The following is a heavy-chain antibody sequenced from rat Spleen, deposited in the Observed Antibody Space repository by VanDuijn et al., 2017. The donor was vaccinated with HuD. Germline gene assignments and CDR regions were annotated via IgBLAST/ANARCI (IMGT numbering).Heavy chain of an antibody. V-gene: IGHV5-20*01. Sequence: EVQLVESGGGLVQPGRSMKLSCAASGFTFSDYAMAWVRQAPTKGLEWVASISYDGSSTYYRDSVKGRFTISRDNAKSTLYLQMDSLRSEDTATYYCTTEGYYYAFDYWGQGVMVTVSS. CDR1: GFTFSDYA. CDR3: TTEGYYYAFDY. D-gene: IGHD1-4*01. CDR2: ISYDGSST. J-gene: IGHJ2*01.